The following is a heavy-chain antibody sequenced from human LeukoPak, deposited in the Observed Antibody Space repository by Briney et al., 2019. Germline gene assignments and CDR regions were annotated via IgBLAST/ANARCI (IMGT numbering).Heavy chain of an antibody. CDR2: INPSGGST. J-gene: IGHJ3*02. D-gene: IGHD2-15*01. CDR3: ARDLGGGLVVVAATPGYAFDI. CDR1: GYTFTSYY. V-gene: IGHV1-46*01. Sequence: ASVKVSCKASGYTFTSYYMHWVRQAPGQGLEWMGIINPSGGSTSYAQKFQGRVTMTRDMSTSTVYMELSSLRSEDTAVYYCARDLGGGLVVVAATPGYAFDIWGQGTMVTVSS.